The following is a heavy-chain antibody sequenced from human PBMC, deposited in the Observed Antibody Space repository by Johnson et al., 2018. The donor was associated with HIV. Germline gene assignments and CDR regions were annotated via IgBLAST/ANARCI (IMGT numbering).Heavy chain of an antibody. Sequence: QLVESGGDVVQPGRSLRLSCAASGFSFSTYGMHWVRQAPGKGLEWVAVISYDGSNKYYADSVKGRFTISRDISKNTLYLLMNSLRPDDTAVYYCARVQITYDYDSSAYQAFDIWGQGTMVTVSS. D-gene: IGHD3-22*01. J-gene: IGHJ3*02. CDR1: GFSFSTYG. V-gene: IGHV3-30*19. CDR2: ISYDGSNK. CDR3: ARVQITYDYDSSAYQAFDI.